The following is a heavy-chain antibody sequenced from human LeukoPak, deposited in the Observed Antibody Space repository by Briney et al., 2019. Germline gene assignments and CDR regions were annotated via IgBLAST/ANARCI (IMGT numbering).Heavy chain of an antibody. D-gene: IGHD3-10*01. V-gene: IGHV3-48*04. CDR2: ISGSGASI. J-gene: IGHJ4*02. CDR3: ARAGYYYASGSYSFDY. CDR1: EFIFSSYG. Sequence: GGSLRLSCAASEFIFSSYGMSWVRQAPGKGLEWVSYISGSGASIYYADSVKGRFTISRDNAKSSLYLQMNSLRAEDTAVYYCARAGYYYASGSYSFDYWGQGTLVTVSS.